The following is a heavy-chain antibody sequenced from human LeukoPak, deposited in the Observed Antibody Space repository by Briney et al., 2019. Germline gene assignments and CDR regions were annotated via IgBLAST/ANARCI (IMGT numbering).Heavy chain of an antibody. Sequence: GGSLRLSCAASGFAFTSYSMNWVRQAPGKGLEWVSSISSSPYYMYYADSLEGRFTISRDNAKNSLFLQMNSLRAEDTAVYYCARGMTTVTSDAFDMWGQGTMVTVSS. CDR3: ARGMTTVTSDAFDM. V-gene: IGHV3-21*01. D-gene: IGHD4-17*01. CDR1: GFAFTSYS. CDR2: ISSSPYYM. J-gene: IGHJ3*02.